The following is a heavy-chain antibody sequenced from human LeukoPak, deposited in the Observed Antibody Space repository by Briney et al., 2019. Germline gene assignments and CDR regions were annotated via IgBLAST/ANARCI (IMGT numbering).Heavy chain of an antibody. V-gene: IGHV3-23*01. D-gene: IGHD5-12*01. CDR1: GITFNNFG. J-gene: IGHJ4*02. CDR2: ISNGGDHK. CDR3: AKVISSYSSFDSY. Sequence: GGSLRLSCAASGITFNNFGMRWVRQAPGKGLEWVSSISNGGDHKFYADSVWGRFTISRDNSKNTLYLQMDSLRAEDTAVYYCAKVISSYSSFDSYWGQGTLVTVSS.